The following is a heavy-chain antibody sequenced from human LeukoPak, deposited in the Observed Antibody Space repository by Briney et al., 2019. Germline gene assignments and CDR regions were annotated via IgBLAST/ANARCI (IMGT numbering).Heavy chain of an antibody. CDR2: IYPGDSDI. Sequence: PGESLKISCEGSGYTFATFWIGWVRQMPGKGLEWMGIIYPGDSDIRYSPSFQGQVTISADKSISTAYLQWSSLKASGTAMYYCARQFGGNSEFDYWGQGTLVTVSS. V-gene: IGHV5-51*01. CDR3: ARQFGGNSEFDY. J-gene: IGHJ4*02. CDR1: GYTFATFW. D-gene: IGHD4-23*01.